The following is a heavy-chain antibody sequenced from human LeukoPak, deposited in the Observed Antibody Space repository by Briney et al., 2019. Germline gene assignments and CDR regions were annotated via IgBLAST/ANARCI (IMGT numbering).Heavy chain of an antibody. CDR2: INHSGST. J-gene: IGHJ5*02. Sequence: PSETLSLTCAVYGGSFSGYYWSWIRQPPGKGLEGIGEINHSGSTNYNPSLKSRVTISVDTSKNQFSLKLSSVTAADTAVYYCARVAARGNSSWHAGVVNWFDPWGQGTLVTVSS. CDR3: ARVAARGNSSWHAGVVNWFDP. V-gene: IGHV4-34*01. D-gene: IGHD6-13*01. CDR1: GGSFSGYY.